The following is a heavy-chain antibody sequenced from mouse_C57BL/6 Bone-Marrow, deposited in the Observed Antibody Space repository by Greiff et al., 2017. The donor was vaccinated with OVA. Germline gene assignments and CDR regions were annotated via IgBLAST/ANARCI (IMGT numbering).Heavy chain of an antibody. Sequence: EVKVVESGGGLVQSGRSLRLSCATSGFTFSDFYMEWVRQAPGKGLEWIAASRNKANDYTTEYSASVKGRFIVSRDTSQSILYLQMNALRAEDTAIYYCARGYYGPYAMDYWGQGTSVTVSS. CDR1: GFTFSDFY. CDR2: SRNKANDYTT. CDR3: ARGYYGPYAMDY. J-gene: IGHJ4*01. D-gene: IGHD1-1*02. V-gene: IGHV7-1*01.